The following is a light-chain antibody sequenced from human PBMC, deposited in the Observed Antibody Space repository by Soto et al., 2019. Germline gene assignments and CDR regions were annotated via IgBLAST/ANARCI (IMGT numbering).Light chain of an antibody. J-gene: IGLJ1*01. CDR3: SSYTSSSTLDV. Sequence: SVLTHPSSLSGAPGKSITISCPGTSSDVGGYNYVSWYQQRPGKAPKLMIYDVSNRPSGVSNRFSGSKSGNTASLTISGLQAEDEADYYCSSYTSSSTLDVFGTGTKVTVL. CDR1: SSDVGGYNY. CDR2: DVS. V-gene: IGLV2-14*01.